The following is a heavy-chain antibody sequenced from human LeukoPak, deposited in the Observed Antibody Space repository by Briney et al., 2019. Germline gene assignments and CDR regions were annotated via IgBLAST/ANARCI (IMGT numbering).Heavy chain of an antibody. CDR1: GGTFSSYA. V-gene: IGHV1-69*04. Sequence: ASVKVSCKASGGTFSSYAISWVRQAPGQGLEWMGRIIPILGIANYAQKFQGRVTMTEDTSTDTAYMELSSLRSEDTAVYYCATDVYDSSGYYYGNYWGQGTLVTVSS. CDR3: ATDVYDSSGYYYGNY. J-gene: IGHJ4*02. D-gene: IGHD3-22*01. CDR2: IIPILGIA.